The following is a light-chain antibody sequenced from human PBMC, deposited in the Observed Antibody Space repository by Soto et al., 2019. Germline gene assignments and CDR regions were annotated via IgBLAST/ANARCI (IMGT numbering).Light chain of an antibody. J-gene: IGKJ5*01. CDR1: QSVSSS. V-gene: IGKV3-20*01. CDR2: GAS. Sequence: EIVLTQSPGTLSLSPGERATLSCRASQSVSSSLAWYQQKPGQAPRLLIYGASSRATGIPDRFSGSGSGTDFTLAISRLEPEDFAVYYCQQYGSSPGTFGQGTRLEI. CDR3: QQYGSSPGT.